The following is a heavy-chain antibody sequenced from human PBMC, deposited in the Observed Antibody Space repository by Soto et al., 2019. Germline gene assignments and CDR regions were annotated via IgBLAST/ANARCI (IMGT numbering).Heavy chain of an antibody. CDR2: IWYDGNNK. Sequence: PGGSLTLSCAPSGFTFSSYRMHWVRQAPGKGLEWVAVIWYDGNNKYYTDSVKGRCTISRDNSKNTLYLQMNSLRVEDTAVYYCARDWSAAQTSYYYYYGMDVWGQGTTVTVSS. CDR1: GFTFSSYR. CDR3: ARDWSAAQTSYYYYYGMDV. V-gene: IGHV3-33*08. D-gene: IGHD2-2*01. J-gene: IGHJ6*02.